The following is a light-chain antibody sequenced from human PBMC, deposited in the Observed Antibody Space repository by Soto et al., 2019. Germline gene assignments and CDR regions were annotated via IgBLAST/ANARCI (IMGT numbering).Light chain of an antibody. CDR1: QSISSW. Sequence: EIQITRSRSTRAASVGDRASISWVAIQSISSWLAWYQQKPGKAHKIMIYHASSFETGVPSRFSGSGSATDFTLHISSLQPEDFATSSCPQSYSTHPITFGPGTRLDIK. J-gene: IGKJ5*01. V-gene: IGKV1-39*01. CDR3: PQSYSTHPIT. CDR2: HAS.